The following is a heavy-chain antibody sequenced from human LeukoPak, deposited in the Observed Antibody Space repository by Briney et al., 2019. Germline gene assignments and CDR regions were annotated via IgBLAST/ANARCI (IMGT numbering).Heavy chain of an antibody. CDR3: AIVINYWYFDR. CDR1: GFSVSSNY. CDR2: IYSGGST. D-gene: IGHD3-16*01. Sequence: GGSLRLSCAASGFSVSSNYMSWVRQAPGKGLEWVSVIYSGGSTYYADSVKGRFTISRDNSKNTLYLQMNSLRAEDTAVYYCAIVINYWYFDRWGRGTLVTVSS. V-gene: IGHV3-53*01. J-gene: IGHJ2*01.